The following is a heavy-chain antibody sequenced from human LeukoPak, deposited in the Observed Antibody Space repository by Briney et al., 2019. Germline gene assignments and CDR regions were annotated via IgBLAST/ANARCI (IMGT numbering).Heavy chain of an antibody. V-gene: IGHV3-53*01. J-gene: IGHJ1*01. CDR2: IYSGGST. CDR3: VGSGSQLHFQH. Sequence: GGSLRLSCAASGFTVSSNYMSWVRQAPGKGLEWVSVIYSGGSTYYADSVKGRFTISRDKSKNTLYLQMNSLRAEDTAVYYCVGSGSQLHFQHRGQGTLVTVSS. D-gene: IGHD3-22*01. CDR1: GFTVSSNY.